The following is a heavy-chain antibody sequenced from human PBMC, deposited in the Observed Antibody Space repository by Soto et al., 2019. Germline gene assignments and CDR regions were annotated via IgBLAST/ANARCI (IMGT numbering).Heavy chain of an antibody. D-gene: IGHD1-26*01. J-gene: IGHJ3*02. Sequence: QVQLVESGGGVVQPGRSLRLSCAASGFTFSSYGMHWVRQAPGKGLEWVAVIWYDGSNKYYADSVKGRFTISRDNSKNELYLQMNSLRAEDTAVYYGERDDQTLGSYYAFDIWGQGTMVTVSS. CDR3: ERDDQTLGSYYAFDI. V-gene: IGHV3-33*01. CDR1: GFTFSSYG. CDR2: IWYDGSNK.